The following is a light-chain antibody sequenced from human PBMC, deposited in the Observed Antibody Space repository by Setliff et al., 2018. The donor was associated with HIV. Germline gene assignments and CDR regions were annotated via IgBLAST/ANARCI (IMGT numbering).Light chain of an antibody. Sequence: QSVLTQPASVSGSPGQSTTISCTGTSSDIGTFTFVSWYQQYPGKAPKLLIYEVTERPSGISARFSGFKSGNTASLTISGLQAEDEADYYCSSYGRNSLDVFGSGTKVTVL. J-gene: IGLJ1*01. CDR2: EVT. CDR3: SSYGRNSLDV. CDR1: SSDIGTFTF. V-gene: IGLV2-14*03.